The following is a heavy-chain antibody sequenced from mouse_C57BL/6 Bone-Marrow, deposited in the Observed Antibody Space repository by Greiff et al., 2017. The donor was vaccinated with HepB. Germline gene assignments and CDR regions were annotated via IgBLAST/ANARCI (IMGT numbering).Heavy chain of an antibody. V-gene: IGHV5-15*01. CDR3: ARHEGYDPYAMDY. Sequence: EVQLVESGGGLVQPGGSLKLSCAASGFTFSDYGMAWVRQAPRKGPEWVAFISNLAYSIYYADTVTGRFTISRENAKNTLYLEMSSLRSEDTAMYYCARHEGYDPYAMDYWGQGTSVTVSS. D-gene: IGHD2-2*01. CDR1: GFTFSDYG. CDR2: ISNLAYSI. J-gene: IGHJ4*01.